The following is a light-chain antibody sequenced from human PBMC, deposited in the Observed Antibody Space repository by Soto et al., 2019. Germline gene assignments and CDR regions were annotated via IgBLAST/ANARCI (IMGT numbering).Light chain of an antibody. V-gene: IGKV1-39*01. CDR3: QQSYSTPLT. CDR2: SAS. Sequence: ILGTPSPSPPSSGLGDSVTHSCWASQSISRYLNWYQQKPGKAPKLLIFSASGLQSGVPSRFSGGGYGTEFTLTISSLQLEDFATYYCQQSYSTPLTFGGGTKVDIK. CDR1: QSISRY. J-gene: IGKJ4*01.